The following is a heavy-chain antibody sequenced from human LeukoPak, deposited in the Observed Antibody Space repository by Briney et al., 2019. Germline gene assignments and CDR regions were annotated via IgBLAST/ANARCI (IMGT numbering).Heavy chain of an antibody. CDR1: GGSISSYY. D-gene: IGHD5-18*01. V-gene: IGHV4-59*12. CDR2: IYYSGST. Sequence: PSETLSLTCTVSGGSISSYYWSWIRQPPGKGLEWIGYIYYSGSTNYNPSLKSRVTISVDTSKNQFSLKLSSVTAADTAVYYCARVNVDTAMVGDWGQGTLITVSS. J-gene: IGHJ4*02. CDR3: ARVNVDTAMVGD.